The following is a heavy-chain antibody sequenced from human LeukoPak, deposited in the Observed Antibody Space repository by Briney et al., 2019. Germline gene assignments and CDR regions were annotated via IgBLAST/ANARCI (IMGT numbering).Heavy chain of an antibody. D-gene: IGHD3-3*01. Sequence: SETLSLTCAVYGGSFSGYYWSWIRQPPGKGLEWIGEINHSGSTNYNPSLKSRVTISVDTSKNQFSLKLSSVTAADTAVCYCARGDYDFWSGYYANDYWGQGTLVTVSS. J-gene: IGHJ4*02. CDR2: INHSGST. CDR1: GGSFSGYY. V-gene: IGHV4-34*01. CDR3: ARGDYDFWSGYYANDY.